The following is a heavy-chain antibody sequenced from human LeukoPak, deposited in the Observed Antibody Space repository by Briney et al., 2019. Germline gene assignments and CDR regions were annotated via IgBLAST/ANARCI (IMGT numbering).Heavy chain of an antibody. D-gene: IGHD3-10*01. Sequence: SETLSLTCTVSGGSISSSSYYWGWIRQPPGKGLEWIGSIYYSGSTYYNPSLKSQVTISVDTSKNQFSLKLSSVTAADTAVYYCARGLVLLWFGELSAYYFDYWGQGTLVTVSS. CDR3: ARGLVLLWFGELSAYYFDY. V-gene: IGHV4-39*07. J-gene: IGHJ4*02. CDR1: GGSISSSSYY. CDR2: IYYSGST.